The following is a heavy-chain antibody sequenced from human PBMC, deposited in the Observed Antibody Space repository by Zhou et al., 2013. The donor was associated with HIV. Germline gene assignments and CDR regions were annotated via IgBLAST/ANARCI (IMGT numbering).Heavy chain of an antibody. CDR1: GYTFTSYY. CDR3: ARDVGEGDYYSVMRCYFDY. V-gene: IGHV1-46*01. D-gene: IGHD3-22*01. CDR2: INPSGGST. Sequence: QVQLVQSGAEVKKPGASVKVSCKASGYTFTSYYMHWVRQAPGQGLEWMGIINPSGGSTSYAQKFQGRVTMTRDTSTSTVYMELSSLRSEDTAVYYCARDVGEGDYYSVMRCYFDYWGQGTLVTVSS. J-gene: IGHJ4*02.